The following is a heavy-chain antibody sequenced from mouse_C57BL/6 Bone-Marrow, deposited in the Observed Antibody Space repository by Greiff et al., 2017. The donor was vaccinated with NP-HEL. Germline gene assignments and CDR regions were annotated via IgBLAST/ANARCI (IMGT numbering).Heavy chain of an antibody. J-gene: IGHJ1*03. CDR1: GFTFSDYY. Sequence: EVQVVESGGGLVQPGGSLKLSCAASGFTFSDYYMYWVRQTPEKRLEWVAYISNGGGSTYYPDTVKGRFTISRDNAKNTLYLQMRRLKSEDTAMYYCARHDYYGSSWYFDVWGTGTTVTVSS. V-gene: IGHV5-12*01. CDR2: ISNGGGST. D-gene: IGHD1-1*01. CDR3: ARHDYYGSSWYFDV.